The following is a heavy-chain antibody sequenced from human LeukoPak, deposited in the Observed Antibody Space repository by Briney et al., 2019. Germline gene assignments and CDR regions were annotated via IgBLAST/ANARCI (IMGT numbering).Heavy chain of an antibody. Sequence: PSETLSLTCTVSGGSISSYYWSWIRQPPGKGLEWIGYIYYSGSTNYNPSLKSRVTISVDTSKNQFSLKLSSVTAADTAVYYCALSFDYDSSGSVYWGQGTLVTVSS. CDR1: GGSISSYY. D-gene: IGHD3-22*01. CDR3: ALSFDYDSSGSVY. V-gene: IGHV4-59*01. CDR2: IYYSGST. J-gene: IGHJ4*02.